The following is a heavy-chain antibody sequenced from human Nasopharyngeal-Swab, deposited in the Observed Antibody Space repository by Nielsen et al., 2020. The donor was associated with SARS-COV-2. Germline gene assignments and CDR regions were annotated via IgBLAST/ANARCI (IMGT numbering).Heavy chain of an antibody. V-gene: IGHV1-2*02. J-gene: IGHJ3*02. D-gene: IGHD7-27*01. Sequence: ASVKVSCKASGYTFTGYYMHWVQQAPGQGLEWMGWINPNSGGTNYAQKFQGRVTTTRDTSISTAYMELSRLRSDDTAVYYCARDDLTVYDAFDIWGQGTMVTVSS. CDR2: INPNSGGT. CDR3: ARDDLTVYDAFDI. CDR1: GYTFTGYY.